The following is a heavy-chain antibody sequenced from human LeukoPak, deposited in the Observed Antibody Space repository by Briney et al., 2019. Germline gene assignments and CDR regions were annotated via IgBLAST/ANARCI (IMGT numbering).Heavy chain of an antibody. CDR2: IYYSGST. Sequence: PSETLSLTCTVSGGSISSYYWSWIRQPPGKGLEWIGYIYYSGSTNCIPSLKSRVTISVDTSKNQFSLTLSSVTAADTAVYYCARTDYDSSGYRRYYNYYGMDVWGQGTTVTVSS. V-gene: IGHV4-59*08. CDR1: GGSISSYY. D-gene: IGHD3-22*01. J-gene: IGHJ6*01. CDR3: ARTDYDSSGYRRYYNYYGMDV.